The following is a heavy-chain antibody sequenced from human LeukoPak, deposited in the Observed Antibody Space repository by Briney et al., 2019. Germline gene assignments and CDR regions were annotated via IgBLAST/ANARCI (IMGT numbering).Heavy chain of an antibody. Sequence: GGSLRLSCAASGFTFSSYWMSWVRQAPGKGLEWVANIKQDGSEKYYVDSVKGRFTISRDNAKNSLYLQMNSLRAEDTAMYYCARLQYSFLYGSGSYRVDYWGQGTLVTVSS. CDR2: IKQDGSEK. D-gene: IGHD3-10*01. CDR3: ARLQYSFLYGSGSYRVDY. J-gene: IGHJ4*02. V-gene: IGHV3-7*01. CDR1: GFTFSSYW.